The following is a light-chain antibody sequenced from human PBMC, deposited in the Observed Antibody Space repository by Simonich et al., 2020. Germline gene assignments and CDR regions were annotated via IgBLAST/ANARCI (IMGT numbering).Light chain of an antibody. CDR2: DAS. J-gene: IGKJ1*01. Sequence: DIQMTQSPSSLSASVGDRVTITCQASQDISNYLNLYQQKPGKAPKLLIYDASNLETGVPSRFSGSGSGTDFTLTISSLQPEDFATYYCQQSYSTLWTFGQGTKVEIK. CDR3: QQSYSTLWT. V-gene: IGKV1-39*01. CDR1: QDISNY.